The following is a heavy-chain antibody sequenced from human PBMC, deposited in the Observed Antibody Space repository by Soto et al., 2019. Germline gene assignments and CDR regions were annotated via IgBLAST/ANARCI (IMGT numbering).Heavy chain of an antibody. V-gene: IGHV3-21*01. Sequence: GGSLRLSCAASGFTFSSYSMNWVRQAPVKGLEWVSSISSSSSYIYYADSVKGRFTISRDNAKNSLYLQMNSLRAEDTAVYYCARDYYDSSGYYYYFDYWGQGTLVTVSS. J-gene: IGHJ4*02. CDR1: GFTFSSYS. CDR3: ARDYYDSSGYYYYFDY. CDR2: ISSSSSYI. D-gene: IGHD3-22*01.